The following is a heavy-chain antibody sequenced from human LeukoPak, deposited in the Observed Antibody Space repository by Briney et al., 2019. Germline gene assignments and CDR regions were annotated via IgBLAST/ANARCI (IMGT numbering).Heavy chain of an antibody. Sequence: SETLSLTCTVSDASLNTGSFYWSWIRQPAGKGLEWIGRDYTDGSTNSDNPSLKSRVTMSLDTSKKQFSLKLTSVAAAHTATYYCARDSSRSDTYDSSDRDDALDIWGQGTMVTISS. CDR3: ARDSSRSDTYDSSDRDDALDI. V-gene: IGHV4-61*02. D-gene: IGHD3-22*01. J-gene: IGHJ3*02. CDR1: DASLNTGSFY. CDR2: DYTDGST.